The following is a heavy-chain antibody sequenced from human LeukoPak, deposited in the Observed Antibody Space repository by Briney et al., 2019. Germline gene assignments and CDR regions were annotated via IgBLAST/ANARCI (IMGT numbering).Heavy chain of an antibody. CDR2: ISYDGSNK. CDR3: ARVMGRYCSSTSCYVDY. D-gene: IGHD2-2*01. CDR1: GITFSSYA. J-gene: IGHJ4*02. Sequence: GGSLRLSCAASGITFSSYAMHWVRQAPGKGLEWVAVISYDGSNKYYADSVKGRFTISRVNSKNTLYLQMNSLRAEDTAVYYCARVMGRYCSSTSCYVDYWGQGTLVTVS. V-gene: IGHV3-30*04.